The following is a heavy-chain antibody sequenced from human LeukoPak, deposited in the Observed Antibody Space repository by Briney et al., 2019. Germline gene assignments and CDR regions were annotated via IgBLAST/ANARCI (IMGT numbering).Heavy chain of an antibody. Sequence: GGSLRLSCAASRFTFSSSWMTWVRQAPGKGLEWMANIKQDGSEKYYVDSVKGRFTISRDNAKDSLYLQMNSLRAEDTAVYYCARADVAGAFDIWGQGTMVTVSS. CDR2: IKQDGSEK. J-gene: IGHJ3*02. CDR3: ARADVAGAFDI. V-gene: IGHV3-7*01. CDR1: RFTFSSSW.